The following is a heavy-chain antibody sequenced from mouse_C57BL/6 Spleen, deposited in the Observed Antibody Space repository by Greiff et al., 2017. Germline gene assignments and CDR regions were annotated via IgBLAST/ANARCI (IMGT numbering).Heavy chain of an antibody. J-gene: IGHJ2*01. D-gene: IGHD4-1*01. CDR3: ANSNWDLDY. Sequence: QVQLQQSGPELVKPGASVKISCKASGYAFSSSWMNWVKQRPGKGLEWIGRIYPGNGDTNYNGKFKGKATLTADKSSSTAYMQLSSLTSEDSAVYFCANSNWDLDYWGQGTTLTVSS. CDR1: GYAFSSSW. CDR2: IYPGNGDT. V-gene: IGHV1-82*01.